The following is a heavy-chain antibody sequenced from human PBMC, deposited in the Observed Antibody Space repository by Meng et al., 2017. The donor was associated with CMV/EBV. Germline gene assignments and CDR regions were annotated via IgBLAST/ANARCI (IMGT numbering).Heavy chain of an antibody. CDR2: ISSSSSYI. J-gene: IGHJ6*02. Sequence: SCKASGFTFSSYSMNWVRQAPGKGLEWVSSISSSSSYIYYADSVKGRFTISRDNAKNSLYLQMNSLRDEDTAVYYCARVNIVIVPAAIDGSSFSYYGMDVWGQGTTVTVSS. CDR3: ARVNIVIVPAAIDGSSFSYYGMDV. D-gene: IGHD2-2*01. CDR1: GFTFSSYS. V-gene: IGHV3-21*01.